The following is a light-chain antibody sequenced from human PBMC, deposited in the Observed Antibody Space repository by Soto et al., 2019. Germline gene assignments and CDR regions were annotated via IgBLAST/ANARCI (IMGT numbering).Light chain of an antibody. CDR1: TSNIGTNT. Sequence: QAVVTQPPSASGPPGQRVTTSCSGSTSNIGTNTVSWYQQLPGTAPKLLIYNDHQRPSGVPDRFSGSKSGTSASLAISGLQSEDEADYYCATWDDSLNAYTFGGGTQLTVL. J-gene: IGLJ3*02. V-gene: IGLV1-44*01. CDR3: ATWDDSLNAYT. CDR2: NDH.